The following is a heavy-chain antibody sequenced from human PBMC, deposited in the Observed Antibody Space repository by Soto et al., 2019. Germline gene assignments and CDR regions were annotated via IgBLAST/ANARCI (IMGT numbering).Heavy chain of an antibody. Sequence: EVQLVESGGGLVQPGGSMRLSCAASGFTFSSYSMNWVRQAPGKGLEWVSYNSSSSRTIYYADSVKGRFTNSRDNAKNSLYLQMNSLRDEDTAVYYCARDPHSSGWPGSFDYWGQGTLVTVSS. D-gene: IGHD6-19*01. CDR1: GFTFSSYS. CDR2: NSSSSRTI. V-gene: IGHV3-48*02. J-gene: IGHJ4*02. CDR3: ARDPHSSGWPGSFDY.